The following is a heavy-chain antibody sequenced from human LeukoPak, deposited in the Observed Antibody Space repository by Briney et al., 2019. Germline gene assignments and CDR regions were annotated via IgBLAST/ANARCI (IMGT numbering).Heavy chain of an antibody. D-gene: IGHD5-18*01. V-gene: IGHV3-11*06. CDR1: GLIFSDYY. Sequence: GGSLRLSCAASGLIFSDYYMSWIRRAPGRGLEWVSYISSSSSYTNYADSVKGRFTISRDNAKNSLFLQMNSLRAEDTAVYYCAKFNEYTYGPNFDYWGQGTLVTVSS. CDR3: AKFNEYTYGPNFDY. CDR2: ISSSSSYT. J-gene: IGHJ4*02.